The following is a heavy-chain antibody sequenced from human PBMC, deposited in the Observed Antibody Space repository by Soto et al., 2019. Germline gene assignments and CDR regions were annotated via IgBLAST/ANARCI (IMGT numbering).Heavy chain of an antibody. CDR2: IVLGNGNT. V-gene: IGHV1-58*01. CDR1: GFTFSSSA. D-gene: IGHD6-19*01. Sequence: SVKVSCKASGFTFSSSAVQWVRQALGQRLEWIGWIVLGNGNTNYAQKFQERVTITRDMSTSTAYMEVRSLTSDDTAVYYCATRIGNIGWYWLDTWGQGTLVTVSS. J-gene: IGHJ5*02. CDR3: ATRIGNIGWYWLDT.